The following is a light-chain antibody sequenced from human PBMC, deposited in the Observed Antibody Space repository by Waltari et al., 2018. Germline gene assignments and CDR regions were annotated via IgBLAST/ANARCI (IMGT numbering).Light chain of an antibody. Sequence: QSALTQPRSVSGSPGQSVTISCTGTSRDVGGYNYVSWYQQHPGKVPKLSIFDVSTRPSGVPNRVSGSKSGNTASLTISGLLAEDEADYYCCSYAGSYTLIFGGGTKMTVL. CDR3: CSYAGSYTLI. CDR1: SRDVGGYNY. J-gene: IGLJ2*01. CDR2: DVS. V-gene: IGLV2-11*01.